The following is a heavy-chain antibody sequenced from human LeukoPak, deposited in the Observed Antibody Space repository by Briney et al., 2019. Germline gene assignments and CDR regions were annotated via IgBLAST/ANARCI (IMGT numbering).Heavy chain of an antibody. J-gene: IGHJ4*02. Sequence: GGSLRLSCAASGFTFSSYEMNWVRQAPGKGLEWVSYISSSGSTIYYADSVKGRFTISRDNAKNSLYLQMNSLRAEDTAVYYCARADSSCLVDYWGQGTLVTVSS. CDR2: ISSSGSTI. CDR3: ARADSSCLVDY. D-gene: IGHD6-13*01. V-gene: IGHV3-48*03. CDR1: GFTFSSYE.